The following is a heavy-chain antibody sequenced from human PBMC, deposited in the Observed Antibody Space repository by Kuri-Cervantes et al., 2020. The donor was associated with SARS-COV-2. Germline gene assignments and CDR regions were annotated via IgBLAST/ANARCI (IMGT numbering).Heavy chain of an antibody. J-gene: IGHJ4*02. D-gene: IGHD4/OR15-4a*01. V-gene: IGHV5-51*01. CDR2: IYPGDSDT. CDR3: ARRDDFGDSVDC. CDR1: GYSFNSYW. Sequence: GGSLRLSCKGSGYSFNSYWLGWVRQMPGKGLEWMGIIYPGDSDTRYRPSFQDHVTISDDTSINTAYLHWGSLEASDTAMYYCARRDDFGDSVDCWGQGTLVTVSS.